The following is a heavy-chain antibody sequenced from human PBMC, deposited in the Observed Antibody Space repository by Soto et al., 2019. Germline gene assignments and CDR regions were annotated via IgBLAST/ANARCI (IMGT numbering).Heavy chain of an antibody. CDR2: IYHSGST. Sequence: SETLSLTCAVSGGSISSSNWWSWVRQPPGKGLEWIGEIYHSGSTNYNPSLKSRVTISVDKSKNQFSLKLSSVTAADTAVYYCARDRATSITMVRGVTRGDAFDIWGQGTMVTVSS. D-gene: IGHD3-10*01. V-gene: IGHV4-4*02. CDR1: GGSISSSNW. J-gene: IGHJ3*02. CDR3: ARDRATSITMVRGVTRGDAFDI.